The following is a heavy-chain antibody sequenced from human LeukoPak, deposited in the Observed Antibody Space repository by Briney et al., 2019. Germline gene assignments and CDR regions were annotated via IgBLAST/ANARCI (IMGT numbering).Heavy chain of an antibody. J-gene: IGHJ5*02. Sequence: ASVKVSCKASGYTFTGHYIHWVRQAPGQGLEWMGWLNPYSGGAGHAQNFQGRVTMIGDTSIATATLELSNLTTDDTAVYYCTRMNGSGSFFGLNWFGTWGQGTLVTVSS. CDR3: TRMNGSGSFFGLNWFGT. V-gene: IGHV1-2*02. CDR2: LNPYSGGA. D-gene: IGHD3-10*01. CDR1: GYTFTGHY.